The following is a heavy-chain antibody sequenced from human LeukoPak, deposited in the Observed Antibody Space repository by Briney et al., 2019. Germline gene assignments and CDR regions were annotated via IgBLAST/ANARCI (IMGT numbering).Heavy chain of an antibody. V-gene: IGHV4-38-2*01. D-gene: IGHD4-11*01. CDR1: GYSISSGYY. J-gene: IGHJ5*02. CDR3: AMDYTGGFRWFDP. Sequence: SETLSLTCAVSGYSISSGYYWGWIRQPPGKGLEWIGSIYRSGSTYYNPSLKSRVTISVDTSKNQFSLKLSSVTAADTAVYYCAMDYTGGFRWFDPWGQGTLVTVSS. CDR2: IYRSGST.